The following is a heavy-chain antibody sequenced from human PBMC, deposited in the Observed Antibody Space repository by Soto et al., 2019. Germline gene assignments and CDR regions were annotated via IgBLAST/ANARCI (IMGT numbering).Heavy chain of an antibody. CDR2: ISSSSSYI. J-gene: IGHJ3*02. D-gene: IGHD3-10*01. CDR3: ARDFSLYGSGSYYNRHDAFDI. CDR1: GFTFSSYS. Sequence: GESLKISCAASGFTFSSYSMNWVRQAPGKGLEWVSSISSSSSYIYYADSVKGRFTISRDNAKNSLYLQMNSLRAEDTAVYYCARDFSLYGSGSYYNRHDAFDIWGQGTMVTVSS. V-gene: IGHV3-21*01.